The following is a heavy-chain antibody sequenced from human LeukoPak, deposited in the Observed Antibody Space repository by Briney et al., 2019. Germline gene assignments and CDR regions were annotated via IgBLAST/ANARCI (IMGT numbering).Heavy chain of an antibody. CDR3: ARAIVGAHAFDI. Sequence: PGGSLRLSCAASGFTFSSYSMNWVRQAPGTGLEWVSSISSSSSYIYYADSVKGRFTISRDNAKNSLYLQMNSLRAEDTAVYYCARAIVGAHAFDIWGQGTMVTVSS. CDR2: ISSSSSYI. D-gene: IGHD1-26*01. V-gene: IGHV3-21*01. CDR1: GFTFSSYS. J-gene: IGHJ3*02.